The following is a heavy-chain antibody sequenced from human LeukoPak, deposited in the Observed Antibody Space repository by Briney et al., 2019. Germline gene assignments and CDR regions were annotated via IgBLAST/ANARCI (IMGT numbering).Heavy chain of an antibody. CDR3: AGSIVVETASTIDRFDY. Sequence: GASVKVSCKASGGTFSSYAISWVRQAPGQGLEWMGGIIPIFGTSNYAQKLQDRVTIAADECTTTAYMELSNLRSEDTAVYYCAGSIVVETASTIDRFDYWGQGTLVTVSS. V-gene: IGHV1-69*13. CDR1: GGTFSSYA. J-gene: IGHJ4*02. CDR2: IIPIFGTS. D-gene: IGHD2-2*01.